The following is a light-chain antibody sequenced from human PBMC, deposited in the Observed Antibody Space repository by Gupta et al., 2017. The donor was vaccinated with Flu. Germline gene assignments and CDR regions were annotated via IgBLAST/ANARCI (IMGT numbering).Light chain of an antibody. CDR2: AAS. CDR3: QQYYSYPPNS. Sequence: SSFSASTGDRVTITCRASQGISSYLAWYQQKPGKAPKLLIYAASTLQSGVPSRFSGSGSGTDFTLTISCLQSEDFATYYCQQYYSYPPNSFGQGTKLEIK. CDR1: QGISSY. J-gene: IGKJ2*03. V-gene: IGKV1-8*01.